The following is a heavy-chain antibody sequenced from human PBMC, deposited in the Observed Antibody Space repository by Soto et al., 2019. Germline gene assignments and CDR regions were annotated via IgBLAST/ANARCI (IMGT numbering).Heavy chain of an antibody. CDR3: ARAPHRITMVRGVMGIDY. CDR2: INHSGST. V-gene: IGHV4-34*01. J-gene: IGHJ4*02. Sequence: SETLSLTCAVYGGSFSGYYWSWIRQPPGKGLEWIGEINHSGSTNYNPSLKSRVTISVDTSKNQFSLKLSSVTAADTAVYYCARAPHRITMVRGVMGIDYWGQGTLVTVSS. CDR1: GGSFSGYY. D-gene: IGHD3-10*01.